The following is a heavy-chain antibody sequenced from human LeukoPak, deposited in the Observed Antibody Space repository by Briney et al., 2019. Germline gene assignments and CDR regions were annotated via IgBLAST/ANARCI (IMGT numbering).Heavy chain of an antibody. CDR1: GGSISSSSYY. CDR3: ARGLVDCSSTSCYKWLDP. V-gene: IGHV4-39*01. CDR2: IYYGGTT. D-gene: IGHD2-2*02. Sequence: SETLSLTCTVSGGSISSSSYYWGWIRQPPGKGLEWIGSIYYGGTTYYNPSLKSRVTISIDTSKKQFSLKLSSVTAADTAVYYCARGLVDCSSTSCYKWLDPWGQGTLVTVSS. J-gene: IGHJ5*02.